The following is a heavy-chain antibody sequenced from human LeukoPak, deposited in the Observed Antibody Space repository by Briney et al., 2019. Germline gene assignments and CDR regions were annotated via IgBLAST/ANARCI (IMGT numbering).Heavy chain of an antibody. CDR3: ARGTDYYDSSGYPNWFDP. D-gene: IGHD3-22*01. V-gene: IGHV3-21*01. J-gene: IGHJ5*02. Sequence: PGGSLRLSCAASGFTFSSYSMNWVRQAPGKGLEWVSSISSSSSYIYYADSVKGRFTISRDNAKNSLYLQMNSLRAEDTAVYYCARGTDYYDSSGYPNWFDPWGQGTLVIVSS. CDR1: GFTFSSYS. CDR2: ISSSSSYI.